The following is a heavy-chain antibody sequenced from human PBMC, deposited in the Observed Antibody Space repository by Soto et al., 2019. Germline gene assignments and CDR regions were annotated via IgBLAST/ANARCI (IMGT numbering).Heavy chain of an antibody. D-gene: IGHD2-2*02. V-gene: IGHV4-30-2*01. CDR1: GGSISSGGYS. CDR2: IYHSGST. J-gene: IGHJ6*03. CDR3: ARLVVPAAIDPPGYYMDV. Sequence: SETLSLTCAVSGGSISSGGYSWSWIRQPPGKGLEWIGYIYHSGSTYYNPSLKSRVTISVDTSKNQFSLKLSSVTAADTAVYYCARLVVPAAIDPPGYYMDVWGKGTTVTVSS.